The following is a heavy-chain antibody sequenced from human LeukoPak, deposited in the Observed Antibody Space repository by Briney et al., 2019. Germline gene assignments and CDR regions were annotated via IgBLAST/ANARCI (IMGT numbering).Heavy chain of an antibody. J-gene: IGHJ4*02. V-gene: IGHV3-23*01. CDR2: ISDSGGGT. CDR3: AKYYLWFGEHDY. Sequence: PGGSLRLSCVGSGFTFSSYWMSWVRQAPGKGLEWVSTISDSGGGTYYADSVKGRFTISRDNSKNTLYLQMNSLRAEDTAVYYCAKYYLWFGEHDYWGQGTLVTVSS. D-gene: IGHD3-10*01. CDR1: GFTFSSYW.